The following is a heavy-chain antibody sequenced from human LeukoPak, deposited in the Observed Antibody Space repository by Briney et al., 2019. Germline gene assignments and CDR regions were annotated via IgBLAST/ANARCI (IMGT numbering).Heavy chain of an antibody. V-gene: IGHV4-34*01. D-gene: IGHD3-10*01. CDR2: INHSGST. J-gene: IGHJ6*03. CDR1: GGSFSDYR. Sequence: SETLSLTCAVYGGSFSDYRWSWIRQPPGKGLEWIGEINHSGSTNYNPSLKSRVTISVDTSKKQSSLKLTSETAADTAVYYCARELGDYYYYMDVWGKGTPVTVSS. CDR3: ARELGDYYYYMDV.